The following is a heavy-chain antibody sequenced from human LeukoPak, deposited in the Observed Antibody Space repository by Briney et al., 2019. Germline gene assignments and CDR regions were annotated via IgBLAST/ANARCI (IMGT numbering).Heavy chain of an antibody. CDR1: GYTVTSYD. CDR2: MNPNSGNT. CDR3: AREDWDDSSAYDSNTRGYGMDV. Sequence: ASVKVSCKASGYTVTSYDINWVRQATGEGLEWMGWMNPNSGNTGYAQKLQGRVTMTTDTSTSTAYMEVRSLRSDDTAVYYCAREDWDDSSAYDSNTRGYGMDVWGQGTTVTVSS. J-gene: IGHJ6*02. D-gene: IGHD3-22*01. V-gene: IGHV1-8*01.